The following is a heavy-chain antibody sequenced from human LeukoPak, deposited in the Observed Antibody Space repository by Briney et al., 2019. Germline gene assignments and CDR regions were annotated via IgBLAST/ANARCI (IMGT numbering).Heavy chain of an antibody. CDR1: GGSFSSYA. J-gene: IGHJ4*02. V-gene: IGHV1-69*13. CDR2: IIPIFGSP. Sequence: SVKVSCKSSGGSFSSYAIKWVRQAPGQGLEWMGGIIPIFGSPNYAQKFQGRVTISADESTTTAYMELSSLRSEDTDIYYCARGLEESTGGFDYWGQGTLVTVSS. D-gene: IGHD1-1*01. CDR3: ARGLEESTGGFDY.